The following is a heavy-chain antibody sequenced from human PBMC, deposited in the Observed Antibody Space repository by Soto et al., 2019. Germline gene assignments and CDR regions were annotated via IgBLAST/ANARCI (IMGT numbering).Heavy chain of an antibody. D-gene: IGHD3-3*01. CDR1: GFSFTTGRVA. Sequence: QITLKESGPTLVKPTETLTLTCSFSGFSFTTGRVAVGWFRHPPVKALEWLGLIYGNDDKRFSPSLKSRLTITKDTASNQVVLTLSNVDRGDSGTYFCAHSDLSGVVIPFGFWGQGTVVTVSS. CDR3: AHSDLSGVVIPFGF. CDR2: IYGNDDK. J-gene: IGHJ4*02. V-gene: IGHV2-5*01.